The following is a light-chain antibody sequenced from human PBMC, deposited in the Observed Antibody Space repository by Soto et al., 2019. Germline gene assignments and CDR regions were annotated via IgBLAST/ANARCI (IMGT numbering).Light chain of an antibody. V-gene: IGLV2-14*01. Sequence: QSALTQPASVSGSPGQSITISCTGTSSDVGGYNYVSWYQQHPGKAPNLMIYDVSNRPSGVSNRFSGSKSGNTASLTICGLQAEDEADYYCSSYTSSSTHVVFGGGTKLTVL. J-gene: IGLJ2*01. CDR1: SSDVGGYNY. CDR2: DVS. CDR3: SSYTSSSTHVV.